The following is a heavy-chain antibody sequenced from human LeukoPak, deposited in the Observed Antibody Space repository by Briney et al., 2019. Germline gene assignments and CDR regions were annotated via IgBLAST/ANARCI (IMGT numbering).Heavy chain of an antibody. V-gene: IGHV3-30*02. J-gene: IGHJ6*03. Sequence: PGGSLRLSCATSGFTVSDYGMHWVRQAPDKGLEWVAFIRYDGSNKYYADSVKGRFIMSRDNSKGTLYLQMNSLRPDDTAVYYCAREAYSSSSDEQLYYYYMDVWGKGTTVTVSS. CDR3: AREAYSSSSDEQLYYYYMDV. D-gene: IGHD6-6*01. CDR1: GFTVSDYG. CDR2: IRYDGSNK.